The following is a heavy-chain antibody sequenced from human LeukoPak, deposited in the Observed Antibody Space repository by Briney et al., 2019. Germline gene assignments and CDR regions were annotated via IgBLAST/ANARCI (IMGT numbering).Heavy chain of an antibody. CDR3: ARGSAFTFGGVIVRYGFYDY. Sequence: ASVTVSCKASGYTFTSYGISWVRQAPGQGLEWMGWISAYNGNTNYAQKLQRRVTMTTETSTSTAYMELRSLRSDDTAVYYCARGSAFTFGGVIVRYGFYDYWGQGTLVTVSS. CDR1: GYTFTSYG. V-gene: IGHV1-18*01. CDR2: ISAYNGNT. D-gene: IGHD3-16*02. J-gene: IGHJ4*02.